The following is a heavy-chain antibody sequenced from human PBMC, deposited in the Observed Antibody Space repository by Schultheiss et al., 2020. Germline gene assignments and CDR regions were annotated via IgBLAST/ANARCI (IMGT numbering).Heavy chain of an antibody. CDR2: IDWDDDK. CDR3: ARIPRTFGMDV. CDR1: GFSLSNARMG. V-gene: IGHV2-70*11. Sequence: SGPTLVKPTETLTLTCTVSGFSLSNARMGVSWIRQPPGKALEWLARIDWDDDKYYSTSLKTRLTISKDTSKNQVVLTMTNMDPVDTATYYCARIPRTFGMDVWGQGTTVTVSS. D-gene: IGHD1/OR15-1a*01. J-gene: IGHJ6*02.